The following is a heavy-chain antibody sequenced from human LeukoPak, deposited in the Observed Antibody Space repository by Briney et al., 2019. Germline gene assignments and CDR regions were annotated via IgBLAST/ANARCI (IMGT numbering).Heavy chain of an antibody. CDR3: ARDLGGSGSYSFR. CDR1: RFTFSSYS. J-gene: IGHJ4*02. V-gene: IGHV3-48*02. CDR2: ISGSSSTI. Sequence: GGSLRRSCAASRFTFSSYSMNWVPQAPGKGLEWVSYISGSSSTIYYADSVKGRFTISRDNAKNSLYLQMNSLRDEDTDVYYCARDLGGSGSYSFRWGQGTLVTVSS. D-gene: IGHD3-10*01.